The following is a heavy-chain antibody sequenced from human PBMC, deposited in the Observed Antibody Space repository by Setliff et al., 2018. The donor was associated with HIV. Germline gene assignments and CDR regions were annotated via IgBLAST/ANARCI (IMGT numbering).Heavy chain of an antibody. Sequence: SETLSLTCAVYGGSFSTYYWTWIRQPPGKGLEWIGEINHSGNTDYNPSLKSRVTISVDTSKSQFSLKLTSVTAADTSVYYCARNDDYGGKSHDCWGQGTLVTVSS. CDR3: ARNDDYGGKSHDC. CDR1: GGSFSTYY. V-gene: IGHV4-34*01. CDR2: INHSGNT. J-gene: IGHJ4*02. D-gene: IGHD4-17*01.